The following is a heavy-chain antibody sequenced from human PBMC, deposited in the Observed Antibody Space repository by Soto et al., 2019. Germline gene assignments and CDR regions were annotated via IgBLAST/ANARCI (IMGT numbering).Heavy chain of an antibody. J-gene: IGHJ4*02. Sequence: QVQLVQSGAEVKKPGASVKVSCKASGYTFTGYYMQWVRQAPGQGLERMGWINPNSGGTNYAQKCQGWVSMTRDTYISTAYMELCRLRSDETAVYYCARDLGGYSYGCDYWGQGTMVTVSS. CDR2: INPNSGGT. CDR1: GYTFTGYY. D-gene: IGHD5-18*01. CDR3: ARDLGGYSYGCDY. V-gene: IGHV1-2*04.